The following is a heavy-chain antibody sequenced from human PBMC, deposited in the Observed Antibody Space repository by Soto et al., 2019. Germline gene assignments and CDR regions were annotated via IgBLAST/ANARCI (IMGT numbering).Heavy chain of an antibody. CDR3: ARALGYNYGDRDHYYGMDV. D-gene: IGHD5-18*01. Sequence: GGSLRLSCEASGFTFTAYGMHWVRQAPGKGLEWVAVISYDGSNKYYADSVKGRFTLSRDNSKYMLYLQMDSLRPDDTAVYYCARALGYNYGDRDHYYGMDVWGQGTTVTVSS. J-gene: IGHJ6*02. V-gene: IGHV3-30-3*01. CDR2: ISYDGSNK. CDR1: GFTFTAYG.